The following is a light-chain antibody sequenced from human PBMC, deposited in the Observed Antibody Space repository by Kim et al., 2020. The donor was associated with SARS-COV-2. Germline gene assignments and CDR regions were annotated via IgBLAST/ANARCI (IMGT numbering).Light chain of an antibody. CDR1: NIGSKG. CDR3: QVWDRYSQHVV. J-gene: IGLJ2*01. V-gene: IGLV3-21*04. CDR2: YDT. Sequence: SYELTQPPSVSVAPGETARIICGGNNIGSKGVHWYRQRPGQAPVLVIYYDTDRPSGIPERFSGFNSGNMATLTISRVEVGDEADYYCQVWDRYSQHVVFGGGTKVTVL.